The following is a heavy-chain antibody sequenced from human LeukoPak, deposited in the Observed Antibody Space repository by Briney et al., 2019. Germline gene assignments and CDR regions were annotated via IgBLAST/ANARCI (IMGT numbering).Heavy chain of an antibody. Sequence: GGALRLSFAASGFTFSDYYMNWIRQAPGKGLEWDSSISGGSRTINYADSVKGRFTTSRDNAKNSLFLQVNSLRAEDTAVYYCARAGQSDYWGQGTLVTVSS. V-gene: IGHV3-11*01. CDR3: ARAGQSDY. J-gene: IGHJ4*02. CDR2: ISGGSRTI. CDR1: GFTFSDYY.